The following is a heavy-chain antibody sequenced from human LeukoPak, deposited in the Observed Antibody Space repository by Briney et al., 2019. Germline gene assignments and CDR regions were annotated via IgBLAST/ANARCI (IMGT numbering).Heavy chain of an antibody. J-gene: IGHJ4*02. D-gene: IGHD1-26*01. CDR3: ARGRGSYHFDY. Sequence: GGSLRLSCAAFGFTFSSYSMNWVRQAPGKGLEWVSSISSSSSYIYYADSVKGRFTVSRDNAKNSLYLQMNSLRAEDTAVYYCARGRGSYHFDYWGQGTLVTVSS. CDR1: GFTFSSYS. CDR2: ISSSSSYI. V-gene: IGHV3-21*01.